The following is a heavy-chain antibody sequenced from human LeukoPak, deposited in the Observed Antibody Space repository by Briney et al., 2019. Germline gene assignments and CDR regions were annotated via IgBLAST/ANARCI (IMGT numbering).Heavy chain of an antibody. D-gene: IGHD5-18*01. CDR3: AKSTASPPYYYYGMDV. J-gene: IGHJ6*02. V-gene: IGHV3-30*18. CDR1: GFTLSDAW. Sequence: PGGSLRLSCAASGFTLSDAWMSWVRQAPGKGLEWVAVISYDGSNKYYADSVKGRFTISRDNSKNTLYLQMNSLRADDTAVYYCAKSTASPPYYYYGMDVWGQGTTVTVSS. CDR2: ISYDGSNK.